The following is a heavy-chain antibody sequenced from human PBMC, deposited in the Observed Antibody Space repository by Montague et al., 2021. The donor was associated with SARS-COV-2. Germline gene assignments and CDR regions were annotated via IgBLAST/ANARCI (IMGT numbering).Heavy chain of an antibody. J-gene: IGHJ4*02. V-gene: IGHV4-61*01. CDR2: IFYFGDV. CDR1: GDSVSSGRYF. CDR3: ARVGNYLGFY. D-gene: IGHD3-10*01. Sequence: SETLSLTCTVSGDSVSSGRYFWTWVRQAPGKGLEWLGYIFYFGDVXYKPSLRSRVTISVDTSNNQFSLRLSFVTAADTAKYYCARVGNYLGFYWSQGTLVTVSS.